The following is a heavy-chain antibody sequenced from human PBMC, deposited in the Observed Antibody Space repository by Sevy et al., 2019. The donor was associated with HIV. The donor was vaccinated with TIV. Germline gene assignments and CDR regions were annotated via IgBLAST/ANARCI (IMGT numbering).Heavy chain of an antibody. D-gene: IGHD1-26*01. CDR1: GFTFSSFA. V-gene: IGHV3-23*01. CDR2: ISGSGDNT. CDR3: AREVGGSGSK. Sequence: GGSLRLSCAASGFTFSSFAMTWVRQAPGKGLEWVSGISGSGDNTYYADSVKGRFTISRDNSKNTLYLQMNSLRAEDTAVYYCAREVGGSGSKWGQGTLVTVSS. J-gene: IGHJ4*02.